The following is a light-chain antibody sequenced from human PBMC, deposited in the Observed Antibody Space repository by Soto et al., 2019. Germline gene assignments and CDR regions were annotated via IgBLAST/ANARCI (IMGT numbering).Light chain of an antibody. CDR3: QQRSNWPPWT. V-gene: IGKV3-11*01. CDR1: QSVSSY. CDR2: DAF. Sequence: EIVLTQSPAPLSLSPGERATLSCRASQSVSSYLAWYQQKPGQAPRLLIYDAFNRATGIPARFSGSGSGTDFTLTISSLEPEDFAVYYCQQRSNWPPWTFGQGTKVDIK. J-gene: IGKJ1*01.